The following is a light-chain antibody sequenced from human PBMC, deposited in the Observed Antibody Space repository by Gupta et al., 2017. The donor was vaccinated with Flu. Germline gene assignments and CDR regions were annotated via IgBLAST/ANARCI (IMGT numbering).Light chain of an antibody. CDR1: SVY. V-gene: IGKV1-5*03. CDR2: GAS. J-gene: IGKJ1*01. CDR3: QQYSTFPWT. Sequence: SVYLAWYQHKPRKAPRLLIYGASYLQSGVPSRFSGSGSGTEFTLTINSLEPDDFATYYCQQYSTFPWTFGQGTKVEVK.